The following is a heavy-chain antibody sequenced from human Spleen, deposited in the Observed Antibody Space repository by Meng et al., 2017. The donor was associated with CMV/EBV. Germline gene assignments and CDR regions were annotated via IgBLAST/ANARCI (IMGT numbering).Heavy chain of an antibody. CDR2: IYHSGST. J-gene: IGHJ5*02. CDR3: ARGITIFGVVIESNWFDP. D-gene: IGHD3-3*01. Sequence: SISSSTWWSWVRQPPGKGLEWIGEIYHSGSTNYNPSLKSRVTISVDKSKNQFSLKLSSVTAADTAVYYCARGITIFGVVIESNWFDPWGQGTLVTVSS. CDR1: SISSSTW. V-gene: IGHV4-4*02.